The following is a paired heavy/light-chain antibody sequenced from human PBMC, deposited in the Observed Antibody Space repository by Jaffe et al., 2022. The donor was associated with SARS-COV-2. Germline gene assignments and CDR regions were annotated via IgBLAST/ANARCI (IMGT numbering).Light chain of an antibody. J-gene: IGKJ2*01. V-gene: IGKV1-33*01. CDR2: DAS. CDR3: QHYDKTSYT. Sequence: DIQMTQSPSSLSASVGDSVTITCQASEDINNYLNWYQQKPGKAPKLLIFDASNLDTGVPSRFSGSGSGTDFTFTIISLQPEDIATYFCQHYDKTSYTFGQGTKLEIK. CDR1: EDINNY.
Heavy chain of an antibody. D-gene: IGHD5-12*01. CDR2: TIPVFGTT. V-gene: IGHV1-69*06. CDR3: ALYNGERHDGLDI. CDR1: GGTLNRNNFI. Sequence: QVQLIQSETVVKKPGSSVTVSCKPSGGTLNRNNFILNWVRQAPGPRLEWMGWTIPVFGTTKYATKFQGRVTITADTSSNTAFLELSSLTSADTAVYYCALYNGERHDGLDIWGQGTMVTVSS. J-gene: IGHJ3*02.